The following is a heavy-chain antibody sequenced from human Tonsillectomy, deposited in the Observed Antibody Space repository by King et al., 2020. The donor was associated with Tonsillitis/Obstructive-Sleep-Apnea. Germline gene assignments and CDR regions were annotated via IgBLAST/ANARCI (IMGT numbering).Heavy chain of an antibody. J-gene: IGHJ4*02. Sequence: VQLVESGGDLVQPGGSLRLSCAASGFTFSSYWMNWVRQAPGKGLEWVANINQDGSEKYFVDSVKGRFTIARDNAKNSLYLQMNSLRAEDTAVYYCARLEPHSRIAADPWYFDHWGQGTLITVSS. D-gene: IGHD6-13*01. CDR1: GFTFSSYW. CDR2: INQDGSEK. V-gene: IGHV3-7*04. CDR3: ARLEPHSRIAADPWYFDH.